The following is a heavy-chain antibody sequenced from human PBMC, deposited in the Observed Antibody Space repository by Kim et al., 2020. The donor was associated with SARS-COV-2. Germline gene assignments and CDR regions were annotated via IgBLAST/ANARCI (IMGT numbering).Heavy chain of an antibody. V-gene: IGHV3-30-3*02. J-gene: IGHJ4*02. CDR1: GFSFSTFA. Sequence: VGSLRLSCAASGFSFSTFAMHWVRQAPGKGLESVAVITYDGSSENYADSVKGRFTISRDNSRNTLFLQMNNLRVEDTAVYYCARGLADMVNFWGQGSLVIVSS. D-gene: IGHD3-10*01. CDR2: ITYDGSSE. CDR3: ARGLADMVNF.